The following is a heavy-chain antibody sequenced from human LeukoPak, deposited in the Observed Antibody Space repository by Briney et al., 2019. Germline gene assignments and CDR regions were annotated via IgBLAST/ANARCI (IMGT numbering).Heavy chain of an antibody. CDR1: GGSISSFY. CDR2: IYTSGNI. D-gene: IGHD3-22*01. Sequence: PSETLSLTCTVSGGSISSFYWSWTRQPAGKGLEWIGRIYTSGNINYNPSLKSRLSMSIDTSKNQFSLKLSSVTAADTAVYYCASEYYYDSSGYYSLAHWGQGTLVTVSS. J-gene: IGHJ4*02. V-gene: IGHV4-4*07. CDR3: ASEYYYDSSGYYSLAH.